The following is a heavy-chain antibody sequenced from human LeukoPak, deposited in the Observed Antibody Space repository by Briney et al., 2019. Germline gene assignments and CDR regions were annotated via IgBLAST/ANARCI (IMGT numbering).Heavy chain of an antibody. D-gene: IGHD2-2*01. Sequence: PGGSLRLXCTASGFTFSTYAMNWVRQAPGRGLEWISAIGGGGDSPYYADSVKGRFTISRDNSRNTLYLQMNSLRVEDTAVFYCASSVVVPAANFDYWGQGTLVTVSS. CDR2: IGGGGDSP. CDR3: ASSVVVPAANFDY. CDR1: GFTFSTYA. J-gene: IGHJ4*02. V-gene: IGHV3-23*01.